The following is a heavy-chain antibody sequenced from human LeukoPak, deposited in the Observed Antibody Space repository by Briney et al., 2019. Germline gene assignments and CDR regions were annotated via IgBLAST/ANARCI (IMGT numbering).Heavy chain of an antibody. Sequence: GGSLRLSCTASGFTFGDCAMSWVRQAPGKGLEWVGFIRSKAYGGTTEYAASVKGRFTISRDDSKSIAYLQMNSLKTEDTAVYYCTRSIGGPPEDYYYYMDVWGKGTTVTVSS. CDR2: IRSKAYGGTT. CDR1: GFTFGDCA. CDR3: TRSIGGPPEDYYYYMDV. J-gene: IGHJ6*03. V-gene: IGHV3-49*04. D-gene: IGHD3-16*01.